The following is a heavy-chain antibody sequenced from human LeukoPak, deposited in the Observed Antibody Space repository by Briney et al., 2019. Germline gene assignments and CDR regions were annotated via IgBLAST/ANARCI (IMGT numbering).Heavy chain of an antibody. CDR3: ARQRVVFFRS. D-gene: IGHD2-2*01. Sequence: LSGRHLLLYCAAGGFTFSNYAMHWGRPAPGKGLGGGALISYDGSHQYFAASVKGRFTISRDNSNNPVFLQMISLRTEDTSVYYCARQRVVFFRSWVQGTLVTVSS. CDR2: ISYDGSHQ. J-gene: IGHJ5*02. V-gene: IGHV3-30*01. CDR1: GFTFSNYA.